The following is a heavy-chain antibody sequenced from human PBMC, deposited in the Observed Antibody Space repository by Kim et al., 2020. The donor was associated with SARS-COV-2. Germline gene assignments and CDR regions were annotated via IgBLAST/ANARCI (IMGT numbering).Heavy chain of an antibody. CDR3: AASRDGFTGSYY. CDR2: IWYDGSNK. J-gene: IGHJ4*02. D-gene: IGHD2-2*01. V-gene: IGHV3-33*01. CDR1: GFTFSSYG. Sequence: GGSLRLSCAASGFTFSSYGMHWVRQAPGKGLEWVAVIWYDGSNKYYADSVKGRFTISRDNSKNTLYLQMNSLRAEDTAVYYCAASRDGFTGSYYWGQGTLVTVSS.